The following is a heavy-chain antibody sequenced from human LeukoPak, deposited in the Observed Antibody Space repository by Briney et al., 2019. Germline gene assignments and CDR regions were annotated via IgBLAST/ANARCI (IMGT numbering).Heavy chain of an antibody. CDR1: GGSISSYY. CDR2: IYYSGST. V-gene: IGHV4-59*01. J-gene: IGHJ6*02. CDR3: ARGPSRDGYKSGYYYYGMDV. D-gene: IGHD5-24*01. Sequence: SETLSLTCTVSGGSISSYYWSWIRQLPGKGLEWIGYIYYSGSTNYNPSLKSRVTISVDTSKNQFSLKLSSVTAADTAVYYCARGPSRDGYKSGYYYYGMDVWGQGTTVTVSS.